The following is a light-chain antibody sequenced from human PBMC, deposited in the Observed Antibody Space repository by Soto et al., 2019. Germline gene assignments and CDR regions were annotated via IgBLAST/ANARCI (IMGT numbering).Light chain of an antibody. V-gene: IGLV2-8*01. CDR2: EVS. CDR3: SSYAGRTLYV. CDR1: SSDVGGYNY. J-gene: IGLJ1*01. Sequence: QSALTQPPSASGSPGQSVTISCTGTSSDVGGYNYVSWYQQHPGKAPKLLIHEVSKQPSGVTDRFSGSKSGNTASLTVSGLQPEDEADYYCSSYAGRTLYVFGTGTKVTVL.